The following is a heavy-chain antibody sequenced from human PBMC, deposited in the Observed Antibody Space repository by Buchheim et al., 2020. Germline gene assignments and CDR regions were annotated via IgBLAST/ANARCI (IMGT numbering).Heavy chain of an antibody. CDR2: IYYSGGT. D-gene: IGHD2-8*01. CDR3: ARGVGLRDCTNGVCYPYWYFDL. Sequence: QVQLQESGPGLVKPSQTLSLTCTVSGGSISSGGYYWSWIRQHPGKGLEWIGYIYYSGGTYYNPSLKSRVTISVAPSKNHFSLKLSSVTAADTAVYYCARGVGLRDCTNGVCYPYWYFDLWGRGTL. V-gene: IGHV4-31*03. J-gene: IGHJ2*01. CDR1: GGSISSGGYY.